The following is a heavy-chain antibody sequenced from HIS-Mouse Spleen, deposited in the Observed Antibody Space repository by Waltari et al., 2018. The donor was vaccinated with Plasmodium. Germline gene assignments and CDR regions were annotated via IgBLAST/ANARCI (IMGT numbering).Heavy chain of an antibody. D-gene: IGHD6-13*01. CDR2: INPNSGGT. CDR3: ARVLGYKAAAGTFVEYFQH. Sequence: QVQLVQSGAEVTTPGASVKVPCKASLSTLTGYYMHLVRQAPSIGLEWMGWINPNSGGTNYAQKFQGRVTMTRDTSISTAYMELSRLRSDDTAVYYCARVLGYKAAAGTFVEYFQHWGQGTLVTVSS. CDR1: LSTLTGYY. J-gene: IGHJ1*01. V-gene: IGHV1-2*02.